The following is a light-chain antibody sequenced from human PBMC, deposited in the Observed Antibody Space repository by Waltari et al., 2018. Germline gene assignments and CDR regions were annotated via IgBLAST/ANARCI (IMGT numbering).Light chain of an antibody. V-gene: IGLV2-8*01. Sequence: QSALTQPPSASGSPAQSVTISTTGTSSDIRSYNYFYWYQQYPGKAPKLIIAEVTNRPSGFPDRFSGSKSGNTASLTVSGLQPEDEADYYCSSRAGDRPYLCGTGTKVNVL. J-gene: IGLJ1*01. CDR1: SSDIRSYNY. CDR3: SSRAGDRPYL. CDR2: EVT.